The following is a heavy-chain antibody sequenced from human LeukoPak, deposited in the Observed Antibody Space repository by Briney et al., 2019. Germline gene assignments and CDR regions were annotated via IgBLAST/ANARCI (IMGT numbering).Heavy chain of an antibody. CDR3: ARDRPTNAFDI. Sequence: NPSETLSLTCTVSGGSISSYYWSWVRQPAGKGLEWIGRMYTNENTNFNPSLKSRVTMSVDTSKNQFSLKLTSVTAADTAVYYCARDRPTNAFDIWGQGTMVTVSS. V-gene: IGHV4-4*07. CDR1: GGSISSYY. CDR2: MYTNENT. J-gene: IGHJ3*02.